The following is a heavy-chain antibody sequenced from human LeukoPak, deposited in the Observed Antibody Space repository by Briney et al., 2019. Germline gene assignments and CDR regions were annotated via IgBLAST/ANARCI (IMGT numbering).Heavy chain of an antibody. D-gene: IGHD3-22*01. V-gene: IGHV4-59*01. Sequence: PSETLSLTCTVSGGSISSYYWSWIRQPPGKGLEWIGYIYYSGSTNYNPSLTSRVTISVDTSKNQFSLKLSSVTAADTAVYYCARGAYDSSGFDYWGQGTLVTVSS. CDR1: GGSISSYY. CDR2: IYYSGST. CDR3: ARGAYDSSGFDY. J-gene: IGHJ4*02.